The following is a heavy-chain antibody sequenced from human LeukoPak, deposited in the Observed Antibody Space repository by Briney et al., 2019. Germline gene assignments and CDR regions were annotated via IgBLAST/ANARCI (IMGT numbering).Heavy chain of an antibody. CDR1: GYTFTGYY. J-gene: IGHJ6*02. D-gene: IGHD2-2*01. Sequence: ASVKVSCKASGYTFTGYYMHWVRQAPGQGLEWMGWINPNSGGTNYAQKFQGRVTMTRDTSISTAYMELSRLRSDDTAVYYCARDGAYCSSTSCPVLGYYYYGMTVGAQGPTVTVS. CDR2: INPNSGGT. CDR3: ARDGAYCSSTSCPVLGYYYYGMTV. V-gene: IGHV1-2*02.